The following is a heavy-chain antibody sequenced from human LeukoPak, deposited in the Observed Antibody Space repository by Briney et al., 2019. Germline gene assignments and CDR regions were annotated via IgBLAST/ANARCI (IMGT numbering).Heavy chain of an antibody. Sequence: GGSLRLSCAASGFTFDDYAMHWARQAPGKGLEWVSGISWNSGSIGYADSVKGRFTISRDNAKNSLYLQMNSLRAEDTALYYCAKDRDAYYGSGSAFDYWGQGTLVTVSS. J-gene: IGHJ4*02. CDR1: GFTFDDYA. D-gene: IGHD3-10*01. V-gene: IGHV3-9*01. CDR2: ISWNSGSI. CDR3: AKDRDAYYGSGSAFDY.